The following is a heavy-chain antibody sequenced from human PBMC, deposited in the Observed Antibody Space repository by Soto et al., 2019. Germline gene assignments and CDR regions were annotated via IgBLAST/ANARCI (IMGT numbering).Heavy chain of an antibody. J-gene: IGHJ6*02. D-gene: IGHD2-21*01. V-gene: IGHV1-69*12. CDR3: ARPSCGAACYYYGMDV. CDR2: IIPTFGTA. CDR1: GGTFSSYT. Sequence: QVQLVQXGAEVKKPGSSVKVSCKASGGTFSSYTISWVRQAPGQGLEWMGGIIPTFGTADYAQKFQGRVTMTADESTSTGYRERSSLRSEDTALYYCARPSCGAACYYYGMDVWGQGTAVTVSS.